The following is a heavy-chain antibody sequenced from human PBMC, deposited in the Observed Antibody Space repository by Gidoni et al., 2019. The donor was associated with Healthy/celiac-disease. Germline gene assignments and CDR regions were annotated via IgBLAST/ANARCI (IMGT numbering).Heavy chain of an antibody. J-gene: IGHJ6*02. CDR3: ARYVRVRGVITPSGYYYGMDV. CDR1: GGSISSYY. D-gene: IGHD3-10*01. Sequence: QVQLQESGPGLVKPSETLSLTCTVSGGSISSYYWSWIRQPPRKGLEWMGYIYYSGTTNYNPSIKSRVTIAVKPSKNQFSLKRSFGTAADTAVYYCARYVRVRGVITPSGYYYGMDVWGQGTTVTVSS. V-gene: IGHV4-59*01. CDR2: IYYSGTT.